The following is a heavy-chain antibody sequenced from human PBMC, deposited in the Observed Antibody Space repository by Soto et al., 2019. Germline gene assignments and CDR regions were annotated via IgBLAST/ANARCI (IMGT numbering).Heavy chain of an antibody. D-gene: IGHD2-2*01. V-gene: IGHV3-30*18. CDR3: AKGESFHCSTTSCPDYMDV. CDR1: GFTFRNYV. Sequence: GGSLRLSCVASGFTFRNYVMHWVRQAPGKGLEWVAIMSFDGTNNYYAGSVKGRFTISRDNSKNTLYLEMNSLRGEDTAVYHWAKGESFHCSTTSCPDYMDVWGKGTTVTVSS. J-gene: IGHJ6*03. CDR2: MSFDGTNN.